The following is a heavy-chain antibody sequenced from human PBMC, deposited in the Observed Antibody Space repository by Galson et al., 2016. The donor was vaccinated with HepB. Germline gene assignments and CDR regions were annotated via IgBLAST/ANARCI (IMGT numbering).Heavy chain of an antibody. CDR1: GFPFSDYY. J-gene: IGHJ6*02. D-gene: IGHD3-16*01. Sequence: LRLSCAASGFPFSDYYMTWIRQTPGKGLEWVTHMSSRGIYTKYADSVKGRFTISRDYTKNPLYLQMNSLRAEDTAVYYCARGGKSDEGDFYGMDVWGQGTTVTVSS. CDR2: MSSRGIYT. CDR3: ARGGKSDEGDFYGMDV. V-gene: IGHV3-11*06.